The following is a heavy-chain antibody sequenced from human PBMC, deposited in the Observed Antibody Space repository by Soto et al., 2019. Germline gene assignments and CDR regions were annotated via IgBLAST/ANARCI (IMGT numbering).Heavy chain of an antibody. D-gene: IGHD1-1*01. CDR2: FSHTVTT. V-gene: IGHV4-4*02. Sequence: QVQLQESGPGLVKPSETLSLTCAVSSDSINNGNWWTWVRQPPGKGLEWIGDFSHTVTTNYNPSLKSRVTISPDSSRNHLSLKLTSVTAADTAVYYCATRYLGNPGFWGPGTLVTVSS. CDR3: ATRYLGNPGF. CDR1: SDSINNGNW. J-gene: IGHJ2*01.